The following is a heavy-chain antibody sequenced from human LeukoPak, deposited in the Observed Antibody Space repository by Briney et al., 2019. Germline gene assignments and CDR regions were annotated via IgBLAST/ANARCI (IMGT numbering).Heavy chain of an antibody. D-gene: IGHD6-13*01. V-gene: IGHV3-66*01. Sequence: PGGSLRLSCAASGFTVSSNYMSWVRQAPGKGLEWVSVIYSGGSTYYADSVKGRFTISRDNSKNTLYLQMNSLRAEDTAVYYCARGGYSSSWYGDFDYWGQGTLVTVSS. J-gene: IGHJ4*02. CDR3: ARGGYSSSWYGDFDY. CDR1: GFTVSSNY. CDR2: IYSGGST.